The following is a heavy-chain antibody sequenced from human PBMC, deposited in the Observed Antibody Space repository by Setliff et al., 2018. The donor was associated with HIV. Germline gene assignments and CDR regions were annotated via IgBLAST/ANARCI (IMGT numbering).Heavy chain of an antibody. CDR3: ARTLSNYYDTSGSPDWYFDL. V-gene: IGHV4-59*01. D-gene: IGHD3-22*01. CDR2: IYYSGST. Sequence: PSETLSLTCTVSGGSIRSYYWSWIRQPPGKGLEWIGYIYYSGSTNYTPSLKSRVTISVDTSKNHLSLKLSSVTAADTAVYYCARTLSNYYDTSGSPDWYFDLWGRGTLVTVSS. J-gene: IGHJ2*01. CDR1: GGSIRSYY.